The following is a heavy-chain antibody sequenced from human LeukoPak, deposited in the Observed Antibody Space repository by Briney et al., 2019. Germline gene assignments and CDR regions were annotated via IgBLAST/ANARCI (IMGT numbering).Heavy chain of an antibody. D-gene: IGHD3-10*02. J-gene: IGHJ6*02. CDR3: AKDPGDYYVVYGMDV. V-gene: IGHV3-23*01. CDR1: GFTFSSYA. Sequence: GGSLRLSCAASGFTFSSYAMSWVRQAPGKGLEWVSAISGSGDSTYYADSVKGRFTISRDNSKNTLYLQMNSLRAEDTAVYYCAKDPGDYYVVYGMDVWGQGTTVTVSS. CDR2: ISGSGDST.